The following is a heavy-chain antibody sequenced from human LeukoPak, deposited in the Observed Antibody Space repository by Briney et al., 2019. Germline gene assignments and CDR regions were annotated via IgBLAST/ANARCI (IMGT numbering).Heavy chain of an antibody. Sequence: PSETLSLTCTVSGRSISSYYWSWIRQPPGKGLEWIGYIYYSGSNYYHPSFKTRLPISGDTPKNQFSLTLTSVTAADSAGYYCARCGAQLNWFDPWGQGTLVTVSS. D-gene: IGHD2-2*01. CDR1: GRSISSYY. CDR3: ARCGAQLNWFDP. V-gene: IGHV4-59*08. CDR2: IYYSGSN. J-gene: IGHJ5*02.